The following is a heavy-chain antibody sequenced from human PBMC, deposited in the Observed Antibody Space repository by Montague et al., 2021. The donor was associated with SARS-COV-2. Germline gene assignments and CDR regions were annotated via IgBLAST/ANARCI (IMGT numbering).Heavy chain of an antibody. D-gene: IGHD1-1*01. CDR2: IFYDGTS. CDR3: ARHKAWTAAPYYFDY. Sequence: SETLSLTCTVSGVSISSAHYCWGWVRQTPGKGLEWIGNIFYDGTSRSSPSLNSRVTISVDTSKSQLSLRLSSVTAADTAVYFWARHKAWTAAPYYFDYWGQGTVVTVSS. CDR1: GVSISSAHYC. J-gene: IGHJ4*02. V-gene: IGHV4-39*01.